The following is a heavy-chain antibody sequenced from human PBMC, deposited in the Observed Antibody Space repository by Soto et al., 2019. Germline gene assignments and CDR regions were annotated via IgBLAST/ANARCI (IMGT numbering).Heavy chain of an antibody. Sequence: QVQLVQSGAEVKKPGSSVKVSCKASGGTFSSYAISWVRQAPGQGLEWMGGIIPIFGTANYAQKFQGRVTITADESTSTAYMGLSSLRSEDTAVYYCASPRRRGAAAGTDYYYGMDVWGQGTTVTVSS. CDR1: GGTFSSYA. V-gene: IGHV1-69*01. CDR2: IIPIFGTA. J-gene: IGHJ6*02. D-gene: IGHD6-13*01. CDR3: ASPRRRGAAAGTDYYYGMDV.